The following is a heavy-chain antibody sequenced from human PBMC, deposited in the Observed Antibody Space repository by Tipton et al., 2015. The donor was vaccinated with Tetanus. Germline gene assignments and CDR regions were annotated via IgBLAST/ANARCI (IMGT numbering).Heavy chain of an antibody. D-gene: IGHD2-15*01. CDR2: IYYSGST. Sequence: TLSLTCTVSGGSISSYYWSWIRQPPGKGLEWIGYIYYSGSTNYNPSLKSRVTISVDTSKNQFSLKLSSVTAADTAVYYCAREWSGPFDYWGQGTLVTVSS. J-gene: IGHJ4*02. CDR1: GGSISSYY. V-gene: IGHV4-59*01. CDR3: AREWSGPFDY.